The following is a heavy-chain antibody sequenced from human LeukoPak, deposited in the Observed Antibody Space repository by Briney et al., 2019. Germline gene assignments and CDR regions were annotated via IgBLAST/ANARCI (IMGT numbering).Heavy chain of an antibody. CDR1: GFTFSSYA. Sequence: GGSLRLSCAASGFTFSSYAMHWVCQAPGKGLEYVSAISSNGGSTYYANSVKGRFTISRDNSKNTLYLQMGSLRAEDMAVYYCARGELWFGELSYYYGMDVWGQGTTVTVSS. CDR3: ARGELWFGELSYYYGMDV. J-gene: IGHJ6*02. CDR2: ISSNGGST. V-gene: IGHV3-64*01. D-gene: IGHD3-10*01.